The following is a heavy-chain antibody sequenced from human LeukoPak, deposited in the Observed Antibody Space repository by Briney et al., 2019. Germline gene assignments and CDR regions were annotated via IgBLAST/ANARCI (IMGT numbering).Heavy chain of an antibody. CDR2: IHSDGRTT. Sequence: PGGSLRLSCAASGFTFSSAWMHWARQAPGKGLVWVSRIHSDGRTTIYADSVKGRFTISRDNTKNTLYLQMNSLRAEDTAVYYCARDRLRYFDWGRLFDPWGQGTLVTVSS. J-gene: IGHJ5*02. CDR1: GFTFSSAW. D-gene: IGHD3-9*01. V-gene: IGHV3-74*01. CDR3: ARDRLRYFDWGRLFDP.